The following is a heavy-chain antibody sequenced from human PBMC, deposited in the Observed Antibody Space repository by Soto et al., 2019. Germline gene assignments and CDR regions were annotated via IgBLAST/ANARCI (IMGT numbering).Heavy chain of an antibody. CDR3: AKDSSSWDGWFDP. J-gene: IGHJ5*02. CDR2: ISGSGGST. V-gene: IGHV3-23*01. Sequence: GGSLRLSCAASGFTFSSYAMSWVRQAPGKGLEWVSVISGSGGSTYFADSVKGRFTNSRDNSKNTLYLQMSSLRAEDTAVYYCAKDSSSWDGWFDPWGQGTLVTVSS. CDR1: GFTFSSYA. D-gene: IGHD6-13*01.